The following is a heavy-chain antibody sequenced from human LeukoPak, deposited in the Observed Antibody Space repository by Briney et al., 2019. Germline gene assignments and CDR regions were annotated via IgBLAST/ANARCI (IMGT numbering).Heavy chain of an antibody. CDR2: VHHSEDT. Sequence: SKTLSLTCAVSGYSVSSGYYWGWIRQPPGKGLEYIGSVHHSEDTYYNPSLKSRVTMSIDTSKNQFSLKLNSVTAADTAVYYCARYGHWFDPWGQGTLVTVSS. CDR1: GYSVSSGYY. J-gene: IGHJ5*02. CDR3: ARYGHWFDP. D-gene: IGHD3-10*01. V-gene: IGHV4-38-2*01.